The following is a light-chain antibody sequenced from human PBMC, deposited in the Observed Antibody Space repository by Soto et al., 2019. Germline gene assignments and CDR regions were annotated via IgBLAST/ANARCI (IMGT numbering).Light chain of an antibody. CDR1: QSISSY. CDR3: QQGYSTRT. J-gene: IGKJ1*01. Sequence: DIQMTPSPSSLSASVGDRVAITCRASQSISSYLNWYQQKPGKAPKLLIYAASSLQSGVPSRFSGSGSGTDFTLTISSLQPEDFATYYCQQGYSTRTFGQGTKVDIK. CDR2: AAS. V-gene: IGKV1-39*01.